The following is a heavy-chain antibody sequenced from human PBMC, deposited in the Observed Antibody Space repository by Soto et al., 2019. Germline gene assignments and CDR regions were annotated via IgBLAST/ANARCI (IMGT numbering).Heavy chain of an antibody. Sequence: EVQLVESGGGLVKPGGSLRLSCAASGFTFSSYSMNWVRQAPGKGLEWVSSISSSSSYIYYADSVKGRFTISRDNAKNSLYLQMNSLRAEDTAVYYCARGVLLGDAFDIWAKGQWSPSLQ. D-gene: IGHD3-16*01. V-gene: IGHV3-21*01. CDR3: ARGVLLGDAFDI. CDR1: GFTFSSYS. J-gene: IGHJ3*02. CDR2: ISSSSSYI.